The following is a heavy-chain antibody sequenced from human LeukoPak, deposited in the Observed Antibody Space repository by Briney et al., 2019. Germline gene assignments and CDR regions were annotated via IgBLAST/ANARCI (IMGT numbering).Heavy chain of an antibody. CDR2: ITTDGNGA. CDR3: AKTLGADCFDH. D-gene: IGHD3-16*01. CDR1: GFGFSSYA. J-gene: IGHJ5*02. Sequence: GDSLRLSCAASGFGFSSYAMTWVRQAPGKGLEWVAVITTDGNGAYYAASVKGRFTISRDNSQNTVFLQMRRLRVEDTAVYSCAKTLGADCFDHWGQGTLVTVSS. V-gene: IGHV3-23*01.